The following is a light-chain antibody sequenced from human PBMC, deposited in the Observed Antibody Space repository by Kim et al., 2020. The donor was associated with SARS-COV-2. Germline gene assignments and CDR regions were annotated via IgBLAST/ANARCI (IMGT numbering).Light chain of an antibody. J-gene: IGLJ3*02. CDR2: YDR. CDR1: NIRSKS. CDR3: QVWDKSNDHAL. Sequence: SYELTQPPSVSVAPGQTAKIPCGGNNIRSKSVHWYQQKPGQAPVLVIYYDRDRPSGIPERFSGSNSGNTATLTISRVEAGDEADYYCQVWDKSNDHALFGGGTQLTVL. V-gene: IGLV3-21*04.